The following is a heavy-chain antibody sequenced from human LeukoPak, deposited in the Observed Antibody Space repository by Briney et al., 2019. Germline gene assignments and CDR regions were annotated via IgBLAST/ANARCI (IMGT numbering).Heavy chain of an antibody. CDR3: ARSYYDSRRSSYFDY. D-gene: IGHD3-22*01. CDR2: INPNSGGT. CDR1: GYTFTGYY. J-gene: IGHJ4*02. V-gene: IGHV1-2*02. Sequence: GESLKISCKASGYTFTGYYMHWVRQAPGQGLEWMGWINPNSGGTNYAQKFQGRVTMTRDTSISTAYMELSRLRSDDTAVYYCARSYYDSRRSSYFDYWGQGTLVTVSS.